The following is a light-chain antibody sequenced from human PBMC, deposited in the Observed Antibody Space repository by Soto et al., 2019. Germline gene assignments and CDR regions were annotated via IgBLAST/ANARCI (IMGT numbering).Light chain of an antibody. J-gene: IGKJ5*01. V-gene: IGKV3D-15*01. Sequence: EIVMTQSPATLSVSAGERATLSCRASQSIDSNLAWYQQKPGQAPRLLIFGASTRATGIPARFSGSGSGTEFILTISSLQSEDFAVYYCQQHNNWPITFGQGTRLEIK. CDR2: GAS. CDR3: QQHNNWPIT. CDR1: QSIDSN.